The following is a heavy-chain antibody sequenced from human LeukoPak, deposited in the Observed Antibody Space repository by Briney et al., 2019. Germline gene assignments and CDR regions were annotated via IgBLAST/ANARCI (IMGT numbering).Heavy chain of an antibody. V-gene: IGHV4-31*03. CDR2: IYYSGST. CDR3: ARNSVLLWFGELLPYYFDY. CDR1: GGSINSGGYF. J-gene: IGHJ4*02. Sequence: SQTLSLTCTVSGGSINSGGYFWSWIRQHPGKGLEWIGYIYYSGSTYYNPSLKSRVTISVDTSKNQFSLKLSSLTAADTAVYYCARNSVLLWFGELLPYYFDYWGQGTLVTVSS. D-gene: IGHD3-10*01.